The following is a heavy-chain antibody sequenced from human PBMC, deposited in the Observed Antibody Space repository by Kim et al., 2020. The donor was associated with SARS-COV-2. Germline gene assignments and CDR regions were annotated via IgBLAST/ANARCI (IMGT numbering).Heavy chain of an antibody. CDR3: ARGKKAAGTSYYYYGMDV. J-gene: IGHJ6*02. Sequence: KGRLTISRDNSKNTLYLQMNSLRAEDTAVYYCARGKKAAGTSYYYYGMDVWGQGTTVTVSS. V-gene: IGHV3-30*07. D-gene: IGHD6-13*01.